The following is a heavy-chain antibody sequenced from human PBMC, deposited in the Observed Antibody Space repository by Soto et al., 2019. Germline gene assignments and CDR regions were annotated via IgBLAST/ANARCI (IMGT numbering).Heavy chain of an antibody. J-gene: IGHJ4*02. Sequence: PSDTLSLTCTVSGGSISSYYWSWIRQPPGKGLEWIGYIYYSGSTNYNPSLKSRVTISVDTSKNQFSLKLSSVTAADTAVYYCARNYYDSSGYGYWGQGTLVTVSS. CDR3: ARNYYDSSGYGY. D-gene: IGHD3-22*01. CDR2: IYYSGST. CDR1: GGSISSYY. V-gene: IGHV4-59*07.